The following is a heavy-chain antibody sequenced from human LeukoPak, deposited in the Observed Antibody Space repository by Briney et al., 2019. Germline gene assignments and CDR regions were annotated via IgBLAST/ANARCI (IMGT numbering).Heavy chain of an antibody. J-gene: IGHJ4*02. CDR2: ISGSGGST. Sequence: GGFLRLSCAASGFTFSSYAMGWVRQAPGKGLEWVSSISGSGGSTYYADSVKGRFTISRDNSKNTLYLQMNSLRADETAVYYCASRPGADIGPLDYWGQGTLVTVSS. CDR1: GFTFSSYA. D-gene: IGHD2-2*01. CDR3: ASRPGADIGPLDY. V-gene: IGHV3-23*01.